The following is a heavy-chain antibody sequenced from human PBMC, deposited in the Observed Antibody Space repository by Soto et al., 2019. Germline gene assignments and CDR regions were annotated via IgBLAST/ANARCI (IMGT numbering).Heavy chain of an antibody. J-gene: IGHJ4*02. Sequence: SETLSLTCTVSGGSISSYYWSWIRQPPGKGLEWIGYIYYSGSTNYNPSLKSRVTISVDTSKNQFSLKLSSVTAADTAAYYCARQNGQPFDYWGQGTLVTVSS. CDR2: IYYSGST. V-gene: IGHV4-59*08. CDR3: ARQNGQPFDY. D-gene: IGHD2-8*01. CDR1: GGSISSYY.